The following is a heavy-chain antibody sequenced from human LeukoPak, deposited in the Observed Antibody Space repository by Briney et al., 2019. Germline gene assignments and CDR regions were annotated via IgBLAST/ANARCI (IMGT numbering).Heavy chain of an antibody. D-gene: IGHD6-19*01. CDR2: ISAYNGNT. J-gene: IGHJ5*02. CDR1: GYTFTSYG. CDR3: ARSIAVAGSNWFDP. Sequence: ASVKVSCTASGYTFTSYGISWVRQAPGQGLEWMGWISAYNGNTNYAQKLQGRVTMTTDTSTSTAYMELRSLRSDDTAVYYCARSIAVAGSNWFDPWGQGTLVTVSS. V-gene: IGHV1-18*01.